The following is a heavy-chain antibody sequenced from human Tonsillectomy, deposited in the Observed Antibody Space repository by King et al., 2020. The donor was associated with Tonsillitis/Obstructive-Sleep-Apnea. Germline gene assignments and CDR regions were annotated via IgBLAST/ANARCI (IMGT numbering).Heavy chain of an antibody. Sequence: VQLVESGGGLVKPGGSLRLSYAASGFAFSSYSMNCVRQAPGKGLEWFSSISSSSSDIYYAVSVKGRFTISRDNAKNSLYLQMNSLRAEDTAVYYWARDGGCSSTSCFAYFDYWGQGTLVTVSS. V-gene: IGHV3-21*01. D-gene: IGHD2-2*01. CDR2: ISSSSSDI. CDR1: GFAFSSYS. J-gene: IGHJ4*02. CDR3: ARDGGCSSTSCFAYFDY.